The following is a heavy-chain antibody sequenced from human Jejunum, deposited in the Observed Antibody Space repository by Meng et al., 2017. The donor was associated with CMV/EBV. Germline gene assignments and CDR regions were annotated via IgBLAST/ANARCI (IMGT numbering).Heavy chain of an antibody. V-gene: IGHV4-34*01. J-gene: IGHJ4*02. Sequence: SLTCAVYGGSFREYGGSWIRQPPGKGLEWIGQINHSGSTNDNPSLKSRVTISINTSRNQFSLKLTSVTAADTAVYYCAENAHSRGVGYWGQGTLVTVSS. CDR1: GGSFREYG. CDR3: AENAHSRGVGY. D-gene: IGHD1-26*01. CDR2: INHSGST.